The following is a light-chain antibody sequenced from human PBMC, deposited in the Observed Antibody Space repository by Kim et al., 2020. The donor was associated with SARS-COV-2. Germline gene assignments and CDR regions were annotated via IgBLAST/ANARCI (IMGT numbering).Light chain of an antibody. Sequence: GSRGQTASITCSGDKLGDKYACWYQQKPGQSPVLVIYQDSKRPSGIPERFSGSNSGNTATLTISGTQAMDEADYYCQAWDSSTVVFGGGTQLTVL. CDR3: QAWDSSTVV. CDR2: QDS. V-gene: IGLV3-1*01. CDR1: KLGDKY. J-gene: IGLJ2*01.